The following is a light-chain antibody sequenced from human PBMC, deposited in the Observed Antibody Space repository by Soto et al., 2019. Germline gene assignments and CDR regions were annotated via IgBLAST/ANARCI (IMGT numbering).Light chain of an antibody. Sequence: QSVVTQPPSASGTPGQRVTISCSGSSSNIGSNPVNWYQKLPETAPKLLIHTNNQRPSGVPDRFSGSKSGTSASLDISGLQSEDEADYYCAAWDDSLPGPVFGGGTMLTVL. CDR2: TNN. V-gene: IGLV1-44*01. CDR3: AAWDDSLPGPV. J-gene: IGLJ3*02. CDR1: SSNIGSNP.